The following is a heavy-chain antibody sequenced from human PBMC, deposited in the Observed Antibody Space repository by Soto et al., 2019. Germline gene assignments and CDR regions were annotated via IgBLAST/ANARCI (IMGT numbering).Heavy chain of an antibody. CDR3: ASSMVRGFIVPNWFDP. D-gene: IGHD3-10*01. V-gene: IGHV4-30-2*01. Sequence: SETLSLTCAVSGGSISSGGYSWSWIRQPPGKGLEWIGYIYHSGSTYYNPSLKSRVTISVDRSKIQFSLKLSSVTAADTAVYYCASSMVRGFIVPNWFDPWGQGTLVTVSS. CDR2: IYHSGST. CDR1: GGSISSGGYS. J-gene: IGHJ5*02.